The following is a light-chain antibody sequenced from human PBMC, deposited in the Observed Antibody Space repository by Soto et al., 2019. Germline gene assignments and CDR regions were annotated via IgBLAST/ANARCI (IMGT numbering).Light chain of an antibody. V-gene: IGLV2-14*01. Sequence: QSVLTQPASVSGSPGQSITISCTGTSSDIGGYNFVSWHQQHPGKAPKLMISEVTNRPSGVSDRFSGSKSGNTASLTISGLQAEDEADYYCSSFTSRFTFVFGTGTKLTVL. CDR1: SSDIGGYNF. CDR2: EVT. J-gene: IGLJ1*01. CDR3: SSFTSRFTFV.